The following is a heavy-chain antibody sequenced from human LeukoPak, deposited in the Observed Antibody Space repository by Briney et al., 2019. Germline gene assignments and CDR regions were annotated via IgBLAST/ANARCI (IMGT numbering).Heavy chain of an antibody. V-gene: IGHV3-21*01. J-gene: IGHJ4*02. Sequence: GGSLRLSCAASGFAFSRFNMAWVRQAPGEGLEWVSSITTTSSYFYYADSVRGRFTISRDNAKNSLYLQMDSLRAEDTAVYYCASNIGARPGYWGQGTLISVSS. CDR1: GFAFSRFN. D-gene: IGHD6-6*01. CDR2: ITTTSSYF. CDR3: ASNIGARPGY.